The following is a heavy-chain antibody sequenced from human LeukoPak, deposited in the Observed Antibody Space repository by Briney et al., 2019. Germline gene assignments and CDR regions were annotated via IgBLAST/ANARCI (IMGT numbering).Heavy chain of an antibody. CDR3: AREFKSGYGMWA. Sequence: GGSLILSCTASGFTFSSYSMNWVRQAPGKGLEWVSSITSSSDYVYYADSVKGRFTISRDNAENSLHLQMNSLRADDTAVYYCAREFKSGYGMWAWGQGTLVTVSS. CDR1: GFTFSSYS. V-gene: IGHV3-21*01. D-gene: IGHD5-18*01. CDR2: ITSSSDYV. J-gene: IGHJ5*02.